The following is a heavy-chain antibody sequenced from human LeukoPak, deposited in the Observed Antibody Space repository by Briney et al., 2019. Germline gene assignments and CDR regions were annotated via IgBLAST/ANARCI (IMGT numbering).Heavy chain of an antibody. V-gene: IGHV3-7*03. CDR2: IKEDGNEK. CDR1: GFSFSSSW. J-gene: IGHJ4*02. D-gene: IGHD6-13*01. CDR3: ANGAAAGTPTIGDY. Sequence: GGSLRLSCTASGFSFSSSWMSWVRQAPGKGLEWVANIKEDGNEKYYVDSVKGRFTISRDNARNSLYLQMNSLRAEDTAVYYCANGAAAGTPTIGDYWGQGTLVTVSS.